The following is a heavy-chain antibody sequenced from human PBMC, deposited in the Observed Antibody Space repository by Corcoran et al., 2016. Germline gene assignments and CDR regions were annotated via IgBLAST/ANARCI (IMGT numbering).Heavy chain of an antibody. J-gene: IGHJ4*02. Sequence: QVQLVQSGAEVKKPGASVKVSCKASGYTFTGYYMHWVRQAPGQGLEWMGWISPNSGGTSYAQMFQGRVTMTRDTSISTAYMELSSLRSDDTAVYYGARGGAISSGTYSFPWGYWGPGTLVTVSS. CDR2: ISPNSGGT. V-gene: IGHV1-2*02. CDR1: GYTFTGYY. D-gene: IGHD3-10*01. CDR3: ARGGAISSGTYSFPWGY.